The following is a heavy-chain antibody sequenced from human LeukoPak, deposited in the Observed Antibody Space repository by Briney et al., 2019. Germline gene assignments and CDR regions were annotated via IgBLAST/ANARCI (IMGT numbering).Heavy chain of an antibody. CDR1: GGSISSAVYS. Sequence: SETLSLTCAVSGGSISSAVYSWSWIRQYPGKGLEWLGSMYYSGSTYSNPSLKSRLTISVDTSKNQFSLKLNSVTAADTAVYYCARHRQWLGPFDYWGQGTLVTVSS. V-gene: IGHV4-31*11. CDR2: MYYSGST. CDR3: ARHRQWLGPFDY. J-gene: IGHJ4*02. D-gene: IGHD6-19*01.